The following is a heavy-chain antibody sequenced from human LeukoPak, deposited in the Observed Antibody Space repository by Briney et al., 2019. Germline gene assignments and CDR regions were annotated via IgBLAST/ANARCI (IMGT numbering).Heavy chain of an antibody. D-gene: IGHD6-19*01. V-gene: IGHV3-11*03. J-gene: IGHJ4*02. CDR2: ISSNTIYT. Sequence: GGSLRLSCAASGFTFSEHYMSWVRQAPGKGLEWLSYISSNTIYTNYADSVKGRFSISRGNAKNSLYLQMNSLRVEDTAVYYCARLYGDSSGTFFDHWGQGTLVTVSS. CDR3: ARLYGDSSGTFFDH. CDR1: GFTFSEHY.